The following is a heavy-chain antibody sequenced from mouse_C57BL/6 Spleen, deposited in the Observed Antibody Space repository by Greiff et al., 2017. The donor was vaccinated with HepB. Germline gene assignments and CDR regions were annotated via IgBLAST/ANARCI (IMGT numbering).Heavy chain of an antibody. CDR2: ISSGSSTI. CDR1: GFTFSDYG. CDR3: ARQDGGAMDY. D-gene: IGHD2-3*01. Sequence: EVKVVESGGGLVKPGGSLKLSCAASGFTFSDYGMHWVRQAPEKGLEWVAYISSGSSTIYYADTVKGRFTISRDNAKNTLFLQMTSLRSEDTAMYYCARQDGGAMDYWGQGTSVTVSS. V-gene: IGHV5-17*01. J-gene: IGHJ4*01.